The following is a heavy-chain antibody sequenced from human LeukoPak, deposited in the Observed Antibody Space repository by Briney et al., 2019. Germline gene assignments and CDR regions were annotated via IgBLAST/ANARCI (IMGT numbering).Heavy chain of an antibody. CDR3: AVDAFDT. Sequence: GRSLRLSCAASGFTFSSYAMHGVRQAPGKGLEWVAVISYDGSNKYYADSVKGRFTISRDNSKNTLYLQMNSLRAEDTAVYYCAVDAFDTWGQGTMVTVSS. J-gene: IGHJ3*02. CDR1: GFTFSSYA. V-gene: IGHV3-30-3*01. CDR2: ISYDGSNK.